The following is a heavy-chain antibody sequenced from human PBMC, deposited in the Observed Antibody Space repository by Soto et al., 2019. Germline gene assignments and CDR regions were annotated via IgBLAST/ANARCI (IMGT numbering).Heavy chain of an antibody. CDR1: AFSLSTGGVG. Sequence: SGPTLVNPTQTLTLTCTFSAFSLSTGGVGVGWIRQPPGKALEWLALIYWDDDKRYSPPLRSRLIITKDTSKNQVVLTMTNMDPVDTATYYCIQSRCGGDCLQSYASYYYYGMDVWGQGTTVTVSS. CDR2: IYWDDDK. D-gene: IGHD2-21*02. V-gene: IGHV2-5*02. CDR3: IQSRCGGDCLQSYASYYYYGMDV. J-gene: IGHJ6*02.